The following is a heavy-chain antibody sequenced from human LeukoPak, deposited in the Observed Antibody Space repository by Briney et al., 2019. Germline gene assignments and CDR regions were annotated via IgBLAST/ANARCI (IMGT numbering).Heavy chain of an antibody. CDR1: GFTFSSYG. D-gene: IGHD3-3*01. CDR3: ARCSGRYDFWSGYYTGPLAFDI. J-gene: IGHJ3*02. Sequence: PGGSLRLSCAASGFTFSSYGMHWVRQAPGKGLEWVAVISYDGSNKYYADSVKGRFTISRDNSKNTLYLQMNSLRAEDTAVYYCARCSGRYDFWSGYYTGPLAFDIWGQGTMVTVSS. V-gene: IGHV3-30*03. CDR2: ISYDGSNK.